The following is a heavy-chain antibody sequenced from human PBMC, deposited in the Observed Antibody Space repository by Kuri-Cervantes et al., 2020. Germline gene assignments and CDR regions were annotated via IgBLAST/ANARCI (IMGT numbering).Heavy chain of an antibody. CDR1: GFTFSSYA. CDR2: ISGSGGST. J-gene: IGHJ4*02. Sequence: GGSLRLSCAASGFTFSSYAMSWVRQAPGRGLEWVSAISGSGGSTFYADSVKGRFTISRDNSKGTLYLQMNALRAEDTAVYYCAKLISSVPTHYWGQGTLVTVSS. D-gene: IGHD2/OR15-2a*01. CDR3: AKLISSVPTHY. V-gene: IGHV3-23*01.